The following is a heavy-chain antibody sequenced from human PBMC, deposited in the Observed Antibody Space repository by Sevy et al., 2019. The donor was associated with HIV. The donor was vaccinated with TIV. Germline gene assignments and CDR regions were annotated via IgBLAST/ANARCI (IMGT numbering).Heavy chain of an antibody. CDR2: ISSNGDNA. CDR3: ARGPEWELTSILSH. J-gene: IGHJ4*02. D-gene: IGHD1-26*01. Sequence: GGSLRLSCAASGFTFRTYALHWVRQAPGRGLGWLALISSNGDNAFYANSVRGRLTVSRDNSMNTLSLQMSSLTAEDTAVYYCARGPEWELTSILSHWGQGTLVTVSS. CDR1: GFTFRTYA. V-gene: IGHV3-30-3*01.